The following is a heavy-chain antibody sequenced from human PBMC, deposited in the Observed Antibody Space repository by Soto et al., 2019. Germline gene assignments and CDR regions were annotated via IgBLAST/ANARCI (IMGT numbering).Heavy chain of an antibody. CDR2: IYYSGST. Sequence: SETLSLTCTVSGGSISSGGYYWSWIRQHPGKGLEWIGYIYYSGSTYYNPSLKSRVTISIDTSKSQFSLSLDSVTAADAAVYFCARAHAPTLPFDYWGLGTLVTVSS. CDR3: ARAHAPTLPFDY. J-gene: IGHJ4*01. CDR1: GGSISSGGYY. D-gene: IGHD2-15*01. V-gene: IGHV4-31*03.